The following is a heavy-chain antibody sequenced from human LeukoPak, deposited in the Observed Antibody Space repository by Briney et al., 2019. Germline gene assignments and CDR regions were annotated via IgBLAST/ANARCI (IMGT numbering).Heavy chain of an antibody. CDR3: AKVTWRSAGDDY. V-gene: IGHV3-23*01. CDR2: VNYRGAT. J-gene: IGHJ4*02. CDR1: GFTFTKYD. Sequence: GGSLRLSCVASGFTFTKYDINWVRQAPGKGLEWVSSVNYRGATYYADSVTGRFTISRDISKNTLYLQTDNVRAEDTAIYYCAKVTWRSAGDDYWGQGTLVTVSS. D-gene: IGHD3-16*01.